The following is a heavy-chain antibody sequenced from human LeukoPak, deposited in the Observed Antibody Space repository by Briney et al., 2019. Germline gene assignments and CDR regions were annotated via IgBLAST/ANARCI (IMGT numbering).Heavy chain of an antibody. CDR1: GFTFSSDS. Sequence: GGSLRLSCAASGFTFSSDSMNWVRQAPGKGLEWVSSISSSSSYIYYADSVKGRFTISRDNAKNSLYLQMNSLRAEDTAVYYCARDADIVVVVAAPDCFDPCGQGTLVTVSS. CDR3: ARDADIVVVVAAPDCFDP. CDR2: ISSSSSYI. V-gene: IGHV3-21*01. J-gene: IGHJ5*02. D-gene: IGHD2-15*01.